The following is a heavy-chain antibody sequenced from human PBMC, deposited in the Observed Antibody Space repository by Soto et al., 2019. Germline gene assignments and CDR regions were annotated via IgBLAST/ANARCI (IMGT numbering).Heavy chain of an antibody. D-gene: IGHD1-26*01. CDR2: ISSTSSYI. CDR1: GFTFSAYT. V-gene: IGHV3-21*01. J-gene: IGHJ4*02. CDR3: ARGHSRRIVGATYDC. Sequence: GGSLRLSCEASGFTFSAYTMNWVRQAPGKGPEWVSSISSTSSYIYYADSVKGRFTITRDNAKNSLFLQMTSLRAEDTAVYYCARGHSRRIVGATYDCWGQGTRVTVSS.